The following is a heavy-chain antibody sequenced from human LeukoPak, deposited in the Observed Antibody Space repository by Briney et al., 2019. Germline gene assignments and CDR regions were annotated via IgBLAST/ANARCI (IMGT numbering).Heavy chain of an antibody. CDR2: IIPILGIA. D-gene: IGHD3-22*01. V-gene: IGHV1-69*04. CDR1: EGTFSSYA. J-gene: IGHJ3*02. CDR3: ASYTMIVVATHTGDAFDI. Sequence: ASVKVSCKASEGTFSSYAISWVRQAPGQGLEWMGRIIPILGIANYAQKFQGRVTITPDKSTSTAYMELSSLRSEDTAVYYCASYTMIVVATHTGDAFDIWGQGTMVTVSS.